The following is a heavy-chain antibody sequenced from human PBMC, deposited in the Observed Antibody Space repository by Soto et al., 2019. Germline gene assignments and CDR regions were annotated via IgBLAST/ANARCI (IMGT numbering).Heavy chain of an antibody. Sequence: GGSLRLSCVASGFAVSNNYMNWVRQAPGKGLEWVSVVYSGGTTYYADSVRGRFTVSRDDSKNTLLLQMSSLRAEDTAVYYCARAGSPFDSDSSGYWGFDHWGQGTLVTVSS. J-gene: IGHJ4*02. CDR1: GFAVSNNY. D-gene: IGHD3-22*01. V-gene: IGHV3-53*01. CDR3: ARAGSPFDSDSSGYWGFDH. CDR2: VYSGGTT.